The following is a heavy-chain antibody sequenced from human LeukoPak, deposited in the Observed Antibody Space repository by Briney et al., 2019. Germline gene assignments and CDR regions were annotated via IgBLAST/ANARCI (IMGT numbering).Heavy chain of an antibody. CDR1: GGSFSGYY. CDR3: ARRLRVRDILTGYYYWFDP. CDR2: INHSGST. J-gene: IGHJ5*02. V-gene: IGHV4-34*01. D-gene: IGHD3-9*01. Sequence: SETLSLTCAVYGGSFSGYYWSWIRQPPGKGLEWSGEINHSGSTNYNPSLKSRVTISVDTSKNQFSLKLSSVTAADTAVYYCARRLRVRDILTGYYYWFDPWGQGTLVTVSS.